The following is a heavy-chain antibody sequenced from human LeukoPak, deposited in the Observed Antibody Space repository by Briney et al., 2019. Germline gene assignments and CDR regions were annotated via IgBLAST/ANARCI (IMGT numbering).Heavy chain of an antibody. CDR1: GGSISSYY. D-gene: IGHD2-2*01. CDR3: ARTEYQLLAFYMDV. CDR2: IYTSGST. J-gene: IGHJ6*03. Sequence: SETLSLTCTVSGGSISSYYWSWIRQPAGKGLEWIGRIYTSGSTNYNPSLKSRVTMSVDTSKKQFSLKLRSVTAADTAVYYCARTEYQLLAFYMDVWGKGTTVTVSS. V-gene: IGHV4-4*07.